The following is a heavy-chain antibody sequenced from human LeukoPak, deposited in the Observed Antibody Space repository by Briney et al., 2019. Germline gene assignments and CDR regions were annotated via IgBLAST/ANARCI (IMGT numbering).Heavy chain of an antibody. V-gene: IGHV4-34*01. CDR2: INHSGST. J-gene: IGHJ4*02. Sequence: PSETLSLTCAVYGGSFSGYYWSWIRQPPGKGLEWIGEINHSGSTNYNPSLKSRVTISVDTSKNQFSLKLSSVTAADTAVYYCARHLGTSLPFDYWGQGTLVTVSS. CDR3: ARHLGTSLPFDY. CDR1: GGSFSGYY. D-gene: IGHD2-2*01.